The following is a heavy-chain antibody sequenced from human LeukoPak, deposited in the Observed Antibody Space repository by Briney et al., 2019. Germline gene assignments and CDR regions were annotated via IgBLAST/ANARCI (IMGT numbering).Heavy chain of an antibody. J-gene: IGHJ4*02. CDR1: GFTFSSYA. CDR3: AREGVVVTATRYYFDS. Sequence: GGSLRLSCAASGFTFSSYAMSWVRLAPGKGLEWVSGISGSGGGTYYADSVKGRFTISRDNSKDTLYLQMNSLRAEDTAVYYCAREGVVVTATRYYFDSWGQGTLVTVSS. CDR2: ISGSGGGT. V-gene: IGHV3-23*01. D-gene: IGHD2-15*01.